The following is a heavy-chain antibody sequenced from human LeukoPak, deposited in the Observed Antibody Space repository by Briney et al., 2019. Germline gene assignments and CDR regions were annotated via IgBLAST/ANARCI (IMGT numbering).Heavy chain of an antibody. Sequence: VASVKVSCKASGYTFTSYGISWVRQAPGQGLEWMGWISAYNGNTNYAQKLQGRVAMTTDTSTSTAYMELRSLRSDDTAVYYCARDLGLYYYDSSGLLLSQHWGQGTLVTVSS. V-gene: IGHV1-18*01. CDR1: GYTFTSYG. D-gene: IGHD3-22*01. CDR2: ISAYNGNT. CDR3: ARDLGLYYYDSSGLLLSQH. J-gene: IGHJ1*01.